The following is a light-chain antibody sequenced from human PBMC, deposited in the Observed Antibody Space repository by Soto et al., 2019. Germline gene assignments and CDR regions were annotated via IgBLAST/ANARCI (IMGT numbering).Light chain of an antibody. J-gene: IGLJ2*01. Sequence: QCVLTQPPSVSGAPGQRVTISCTGSSSNIGAGYDVHWYQQLPGTAPKLLIYGNSNRPSGVPDRFSGSKSGTSASLAITGLQADDEAVYYCQSYDSSLSGHVVFGGGTKLTVL. CDR2: GNS. V-gene: IGLV1-40*01. CDR3: QSYDSSLSGHVV. CDR1: SSNIGAGYD.